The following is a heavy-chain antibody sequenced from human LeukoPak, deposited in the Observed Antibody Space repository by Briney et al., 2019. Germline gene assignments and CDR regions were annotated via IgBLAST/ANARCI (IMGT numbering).Heavy chain of an antibody. CDR3: ARGSGPRWYFDY. Sequence: PSETLSLTCTVSGYSISSGYYWGWIRQPPGKGLEWIGSIYHSGSTYYNPSLKSRVTISVDTSKNQFSLKLSSVTAADTAVYYCARGSGPRWYFDYWGQGTLVTVSS. CDR1: GYSISSGYY. D-gene: IGHD6-19*01. J-gene: IGHJ4*02. CDR2: IYHSGST. V-gene: IGHV4-38-2*02.